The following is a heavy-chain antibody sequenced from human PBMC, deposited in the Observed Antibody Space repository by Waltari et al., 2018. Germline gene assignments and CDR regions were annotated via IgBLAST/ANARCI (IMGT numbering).Heavy chain of an antibody. CDR3: AAEKWERQGGYYYFGMDV. J-gene: IGHJ6*02. D-gene: IGHD1-26*01. V-gene: IGHV1-8*01. Sequence: QVQLVQSGAEVKKPGASVKVSCQASGATFTNSHINWVGQAPGQGLEWRGWMNPKSGNIGYAQKFLGRVTTTMDISINTAYMELSRLTSEDTAVYYCAAEKWERQGGYYYFGMDVWGQGTTVTVSS. CDR2: MNPKSGNI. CDR1: GATFTNSH.